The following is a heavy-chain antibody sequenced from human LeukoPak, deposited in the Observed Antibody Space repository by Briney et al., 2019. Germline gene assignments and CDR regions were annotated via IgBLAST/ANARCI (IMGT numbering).Heavy chain of an antibody. Sequence: GGSLRLSCAASGFTFSSYAMSWVRQAPGKGLEWVSAISGSGGSTYYADSVKGRFTISRDNSRDTLYLQMNNLGAEDTAIYYCASCGDYYYYYMDHWGKGTTVTISS. CDR1: GFTFSSYA. CDR3: ASCGDYYYYYMDH. V-gene: IGHV3-23*01. CDR2: ISGSGGST. J-gene: IGHJ6*03. D-gene: IGHD1-26*01.